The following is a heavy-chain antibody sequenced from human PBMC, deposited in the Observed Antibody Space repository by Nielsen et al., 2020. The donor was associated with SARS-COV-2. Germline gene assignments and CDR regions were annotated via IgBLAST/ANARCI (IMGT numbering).Heavy chain of an antibody. J-gene: IGHJ3*02. Sequence: GESLKISCAASGFTVSSNYMSWVRQAPGKGLEWVSVIYSGGSTYYADSVKGRFTISRDNSKNSLSLQMNSLRAEDTAVYYCARESVTGTDAFDIWGQGTVVTVSS. D-gene: IGHD6-19*01. CDR2: IYSGGST. CDR3: ARESVTGTDAFDI. CDR1: GFTVSSNY. V-gene: IGHV3-53*01.